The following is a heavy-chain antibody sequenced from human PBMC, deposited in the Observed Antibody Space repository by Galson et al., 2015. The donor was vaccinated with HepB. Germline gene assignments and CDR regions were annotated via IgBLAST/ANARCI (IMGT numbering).Heavy chain of an antibody. Sequence: SVKVSCKASGYTFTSYGISWVRQAPGQGLEWMGWISAYNGNTNYAQKLQGRVTMTTDTSTSTAYMELRSLRSDDTAAYYCARDHAVVVVPAATGRSHYYGMDVWGQGTTVTVSS. CDR1: GYTFTSYG. J-gene: IGHJ6*02. CDR3: ARDHAVVVVPAATGRSHYYGMDV. V-gene: IGHV1-18*04. D-gene: IGHD2-2*01. CDR2: ISAYNGNT.